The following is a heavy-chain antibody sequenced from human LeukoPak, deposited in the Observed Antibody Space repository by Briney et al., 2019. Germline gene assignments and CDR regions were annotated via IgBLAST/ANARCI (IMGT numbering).Heavy chain of an antibody. CDR2: IYTSGST. Sequence: SETLSLTCTVSGGSISSGSYYWSWIRQPAGKGLEWIGRIYTSGSTNYNPSLKRRVTISVDTSKNQFSLKLSSVTAADTAVYYCARDFRDGYNSWFDPWGQGTLVTVSS. J-gene: IGHJ5*02. CDR1: GGSISSGSYY. CDR3: ARDFRDGYNSWFDP. D-gene: IGHD5-24*01. V-gene: IGHV4-61*02.